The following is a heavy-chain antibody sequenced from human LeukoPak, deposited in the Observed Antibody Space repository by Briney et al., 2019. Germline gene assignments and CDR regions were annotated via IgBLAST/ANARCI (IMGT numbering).Heavy chain of an antibody. D-gene: IGHD1-26*01. CDR3: AKGSLAVPTTPFDF. CDR2: ISSRSTTI. J-gene: IGHJ4*02. CDR1: GFPFSDSF. V-gene: IGHV3-11*01. Sequence: GGSLRLSCTASGFPFSDSFMGWMRQSPGKGLEFIAYISSRSTTIYYADSVKGRFTIPRDNAKNSVYLQMDSLRVDDTAVFFCAKGSLAVPTTPFDFWGQGTVVTVSS.